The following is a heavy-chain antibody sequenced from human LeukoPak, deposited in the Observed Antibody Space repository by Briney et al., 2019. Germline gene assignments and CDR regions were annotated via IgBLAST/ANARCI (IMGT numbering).Heavy chain of an antibody. V-gene: IGHV1-2*02. D-gene: IGHD6-6*01. CDR3: ARPSGSSSSSNTPFNYYYYMDV. CDR2: INPNSGGT. Sequence: ASVKVSCKASGYTFTGYYMHWVRQAPGQGLEWMGWINPNSGGTNYAQKFQGRVTMTRDTSISTAYLQWSSLKASDTDMYYCARPSGSSSSSNTPFNYYYYMDVWGKGTTVTVSS. J-gene: IGHJ6*03. CDR1: GYTFTGYY.